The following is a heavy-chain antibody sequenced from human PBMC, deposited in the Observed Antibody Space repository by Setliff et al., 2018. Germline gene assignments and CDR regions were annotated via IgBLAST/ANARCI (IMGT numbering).Heavy chain of an antibody. CDR2: IRYDGSNK. CDR3: TKELDYIDTSGFQGGY. D-gene: IGHD3-22*01. V-gene: IGHV3-30*02. J-gene: IGHJ4*02. CDR1: GFTFSKYG. Sequence: GGSLRLSCAASGFTFSKYGMYWVRQAPGKGLEWVAFIRYDGSNKYYADSVKCRFTISRDNSKNTFYLQMNSLRVDDTAVYYCTKELDYIDTSGFQGGYWGQGTLVTVSS.